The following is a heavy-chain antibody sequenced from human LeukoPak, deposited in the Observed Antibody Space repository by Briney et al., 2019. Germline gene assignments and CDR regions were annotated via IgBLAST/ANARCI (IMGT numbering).Heavy chain of an antibody. J-gene: IGHJ4*02. CDR2: ISYDGSNK. CDR3: ARDRPRIVVVTGTFDY. CDR1: GFTFSSYA. D-gene: IGHD2-21*02. V-gene: IGHV3-30-3*01. Sequence: GGSLRLSCAASGFTFSSYAMHWVRQAPGKGLEWVAVISYDGSNKYYADSVKGRFTISRDNSKNTLYLQMNSLRAEDTAVYYCARDRPRIVVVTGTFDYWGQGTLVTVSS.